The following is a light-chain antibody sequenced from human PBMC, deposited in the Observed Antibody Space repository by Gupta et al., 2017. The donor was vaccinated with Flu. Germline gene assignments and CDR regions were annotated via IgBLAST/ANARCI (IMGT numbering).Light chain of an antibody. V-gene: IGKV2-28*01. CDR1: QSLLLSNGYNY. Sequence: DIVMTQSPLSLPVTPGEPASISCRSSQSLLLSNGYNYLDWYLQKPGQSPQLLIYLGSNRASGVPDRFSGSGSGTDFTLKISRVEAEDVGVYYCMQAVQTPLTFGGGTKVEIK. J-gene: IGKJ4*01. CDR2: LGS. CDR3: MQAVQTPLT.